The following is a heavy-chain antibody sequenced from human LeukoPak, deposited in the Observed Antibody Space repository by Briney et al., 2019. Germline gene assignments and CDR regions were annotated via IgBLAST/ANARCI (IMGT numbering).Heavy chain of an antibody. J-gene: IGHJ4*02. CDR1: SESFSTYY. V-gene: IGHV4-34*01. CDR2: INHSGST. Sequence: SETLSLTCAVYSESFSTYYWNWIRQPPGKGLEWIGEINHSGSTTYNPSLKSRVTISVDMSKNQFSLKLSSVTAADTAVYYCGRDVGAGLPGYWGQGILVTVSS. D-gene: IGHD6-13*01. CDR3: GRDVGAGLPGY.